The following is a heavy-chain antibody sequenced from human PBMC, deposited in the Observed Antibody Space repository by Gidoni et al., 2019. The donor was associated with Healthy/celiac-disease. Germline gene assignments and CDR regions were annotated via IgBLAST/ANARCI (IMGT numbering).Heavy chain of an antibody. CDR3: ARGAVVAAAGRGWFDP. CDR1: GHTFPSYY. CDR2: INPSYGST. D-gene: IGHD6-13*01. Sequence: QVQLVQSGADVKNPGASVKVSCKASGHTFPSYYRHWVRQAPGQGLEWMGIINPSYGSTSYAQKFQGRVTMTRETDTSTVYMELSSLRSEDTAVYYCARGAVVAAAGRGWFDPWGQGTLVTVSS. V-gene: IGHV1-46*01. J-gene: IGHJ5*02.